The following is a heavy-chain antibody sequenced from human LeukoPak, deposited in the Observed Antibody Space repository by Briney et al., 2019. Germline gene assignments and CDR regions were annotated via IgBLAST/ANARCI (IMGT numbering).Heavy chain of an antibody. CDR3: AKDRGYYGSGSYNY. Sequence: GGSLRLSCAASGFTFSRYWMNWVRQAPGKGLEWVANIKQDGSEKYYVDSVKGRFTISRDNSKNTLYLQMNSLRAEDTAVYYCAKDRGYYGSGSYNYWGQGTLVTVSS. CDR2: IKQDGSEK. V-gene: IGHV3-7*03. CDR1: GFTFSRYW. J-gene: IGHJ4*02. D-gene: IGHD3-10*01.